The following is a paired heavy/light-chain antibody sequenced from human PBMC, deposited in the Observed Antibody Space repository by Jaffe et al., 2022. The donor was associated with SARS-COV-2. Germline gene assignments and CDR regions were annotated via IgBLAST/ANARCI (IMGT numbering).Heavy chain of an antibody. CDR3: VREYYYDSGGPKF. V-gene: IGHV3-21*02. D-gene: IGHD3-22*01. CDR2: ITGSSNFM. Sequence: EVQLVESGGGLVRPGGSLTLSCAASGFTFSSYSMHWVRQAPGKGLEWVSSITGSSNFMSYADSVKGRFTISRDNAENSLYLQMNSLRAGDTAVYYCVREYYYDSGGPKFWGQGTLVTVSS. J-gene: IGHJ4*02. CDR1: GFTFSSYS.
Light chain of an antibody. V-gene: IGLV1-44*01. CDR3: AAWDGSLNGWL. CDR2: SDN. J-gene: IGLJ3*02. Sequence: QSVLTQPPSASGTPGQRVTISCSGRSSNIGSHTVNWYQHVPGTAPKLLIYSDNQWPSGVPDRFSGSKSGSSASLAISGLQSEDEADYYCAAWDGSLNGWLFGGGTKLTVL. CDR1: SSNIGSHT.